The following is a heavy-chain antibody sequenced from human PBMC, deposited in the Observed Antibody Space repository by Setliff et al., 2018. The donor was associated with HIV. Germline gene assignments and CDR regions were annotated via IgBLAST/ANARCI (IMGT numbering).Heavy chain of an antibody. V-gene: IGHV1-2*02. CDR3: AVDGDYAGGVGY. J-gene: IGHJ4*02. Sequence: GASVKVSCKSSGYTFTDYFMHWVRQAPGRGLEWMGWISPKSGVADYLRKFQGRVTMTTDTSTSTAYMELRSLRSDDTAVYYYAVDGDYAGGVGYWGQGTLVTVSS. D-gene: IGHD4-17*01. CDR1: GYTFTDYF. CDR2: ISPKSGVA.